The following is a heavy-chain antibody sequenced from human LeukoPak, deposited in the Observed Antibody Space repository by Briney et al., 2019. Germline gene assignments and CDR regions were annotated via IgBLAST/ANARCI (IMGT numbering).Heavy chain of an antibody. D-gene: IGHD2-21*02. CDR2: IDRRGAPT. CDR1: GFNFNRFT. Sequence: PGGSLRLSCSASGFNFNRFTLHWVRQVPGKGLEWVSLIDRRGAPTYCAASVRGRFTISRDNRRQSVSLQMNSLQSEDSALYFCVKEFDCHGDCYTSYDSWGQGTLVTVSP. J-gene: IGHJ4*02. CDR3: VKEFDCHGDCYTSYDS. V-gene: IGHV3-43*01.